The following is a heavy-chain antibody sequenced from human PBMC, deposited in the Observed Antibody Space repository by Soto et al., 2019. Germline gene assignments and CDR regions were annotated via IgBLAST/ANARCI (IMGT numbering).Heavy chain of an antibody. J-gene: IGHJ6*02. CDR1: GSTLMIYP. D-gene: IGHD3-3*01. CDR3: ARVLYYDFWSGSYGMDV. V-gene: IGHV1-69*06. CDR2: IIPIFGTA. Sequence: SEKEASEASGSTLMIYPISLVRKALGQGLEWMGGIIPIFGTANYAQKFQGRVTITADKSTSTAYMELSSLRAEDTAVYYCARVLYYDFWSGSYGMDVWG.